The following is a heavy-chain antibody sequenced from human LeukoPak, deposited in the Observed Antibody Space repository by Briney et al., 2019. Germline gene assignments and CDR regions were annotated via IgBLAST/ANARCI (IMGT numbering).Heavy chain of an antibody. D-gene: IGHD3-16*01. CDR2: IYNSGGT. V-gene: IGHV4-59*08. CDR1: GGSISSYY. J-gene: IGHJ5*02. CDR3: ARLMGGLRWFDP. Sequence: SETLSPTCTVSGGSISSYYWSWIRQPPGKGLEWIGYIYNSGGTNYNPSLQSRVTISVDTSKNHFSLKLSSVTAADTAVYYCARLMGGLRWFDPWGQGTLVIVPS.